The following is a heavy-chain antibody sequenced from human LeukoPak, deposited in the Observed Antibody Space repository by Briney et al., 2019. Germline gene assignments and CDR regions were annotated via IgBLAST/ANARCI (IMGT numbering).Heavy chain of an antibody. CDR3: AKVPFGYYYDSSGYYPTMDV. CDR2: IRYDGSNK. Sequence: GGSLRLSCAASGFTFSSYGMHWLRQAPGKGLGWVAFIRYDGSNKYYADSVKGRFTISRDNSKNTLYLQMNSLRAEDTAVYYCAKVPFGYYYDSSGYYPTMDVWGQGTTVTVSS. V-gene: IGHV3-30*02. CDR1: GFTFSSYG. J-gene: IGHJ6*02. D-gene: IGHD3-22*01.